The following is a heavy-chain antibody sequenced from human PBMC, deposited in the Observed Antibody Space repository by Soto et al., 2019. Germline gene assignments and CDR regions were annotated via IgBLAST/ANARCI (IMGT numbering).Heavy chain of an antibody. CDR1: GYTFTSYG. J-gene: IGHJ5*02. V-gene: IGHV1-18*01. Sequence: ASVKVSCKASGYTFTSYGISWVRQAPGQGREWMGWISAYNGNTNYAQKLQGRVTMTTDTSTSTAYMELRSLRSDDTAVYYCARVLVLAYGGGDCYPHDNWFDPWGQGTLVTVSS. CDR3: ARVLVLAYGGGDCYPHDNWFDP. CDR2: ISAYNGNT. D-gene: IGHD2-21*02.